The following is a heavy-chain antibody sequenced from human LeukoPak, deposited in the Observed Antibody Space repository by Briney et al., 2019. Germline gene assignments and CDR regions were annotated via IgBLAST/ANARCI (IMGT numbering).Heavy chain of an antibody. CDR3: ARHSTGIVGPTNPDY. CDR2: IYPGDSDT. D-gene: IGHD1-26*01. Sequence: GESLKIPCKGSGYRFTTYWISWVRQMPGKGLEWMGIIYPGDSDTRYSPSFQGQVTISADKSISTAYLQWSSLKASDTAMYYCARHSTGIVGPTNPDYWGQGTLVTVSS. J-gene: IGHJ4*02. CDR1: GYRFTTYW. V-gene: IGHV5-51*01.